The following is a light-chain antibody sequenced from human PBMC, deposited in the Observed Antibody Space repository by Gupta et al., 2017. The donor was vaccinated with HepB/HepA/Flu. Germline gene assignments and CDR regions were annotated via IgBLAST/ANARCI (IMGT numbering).Light chain of an antibody. CDR3: QAWDSTTVI. J-gene: IGLJ2*01. CDR2: EDN. Sequence: SYDLTQPPSVSVSPGQTASIPCSGSKLGNNYVCWYQQKPGQSPVLVIFEDNKRPSGTPERFSASNSRNTATLTISGTKTSDEDDYYCQAWDSTTVIFGGGTRLSVL. CDR1: KLGNNY. V-gene: IGLV3-1*01.